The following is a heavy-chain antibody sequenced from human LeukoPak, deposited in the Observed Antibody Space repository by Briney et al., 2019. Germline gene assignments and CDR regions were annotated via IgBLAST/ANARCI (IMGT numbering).Heavy chain of an antibody. CDR2: IIPIFGTA. CDR1: GGTFSSYA. CDR3: ARSDYYYYGMDV. V-gene: IGHV1-69*13. J-gene: IGHJ6*02. Sequence: SVKVSCKASGGTFSSYAISWVRQAPGQGLEWMGGIIPIFGTANYAQKFQGRVTITADESTSTAYMELNSLRSEDTAVYYCARSDYYYYGMDVWGQGTTVTVSS.